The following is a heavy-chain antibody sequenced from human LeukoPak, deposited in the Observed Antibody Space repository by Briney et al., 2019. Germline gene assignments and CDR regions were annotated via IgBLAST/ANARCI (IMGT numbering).Heavy chain of an antibody. CDR3: ASGDSSGYYDY. D-gene: IGHD3-22*01. CDR1: GGSISSGSYY. Sequence: SQTLSLTCTVSGGSISSGSYYWSWIRQPAGKALEWIGRIYTSGSTNYNPSLKSRVTISVDTSKNQFSLKLSSVTAADTAVYYCASGDSSGYYDYWGQGTLVTVSS. V-gene: IGHV4-61*02. CDR2: IYTSGST. J-gene: IGHJ4*02.